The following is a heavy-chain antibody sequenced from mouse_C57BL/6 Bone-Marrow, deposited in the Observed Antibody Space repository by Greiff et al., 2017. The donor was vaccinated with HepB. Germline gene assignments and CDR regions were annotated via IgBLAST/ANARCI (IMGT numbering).Heavy chain of an antibody. CDR1: GYTFTSYW. J-gene: IGHJ3*01. CDR3: ARNDSGGSSLFAY. V-gene: IGHV1-64*01. CDR2: IHPNSGST. D-gene: IGHD1-1*01. Sequence: QVQLQQPGAELVKPGASVKLSCKASGYTFTSYWMHWVKQRPGQGLEWIGMIHPNSGSTNYNEKFKSKATLTVDKSSSTAYMQLSSLTSEDSAVYYCARNDSGGSSLFAYWGQGTLVTVSA.